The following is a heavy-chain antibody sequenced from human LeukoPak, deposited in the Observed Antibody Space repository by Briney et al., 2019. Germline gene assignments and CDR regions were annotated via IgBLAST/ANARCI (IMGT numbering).Heavy chain of an antibody. J-gene: IGHJ4*02. CDR3: ARGGWSLDY. Sequence: SETLSLTCAVYGGSFSGYYWSWIRQPPGKGLDWIGFVHYTGSTNYNPSLKSRVTMSVDTSKNQFSLKLTSVTAADTAVYYCARGGWSLDYWGQGILVTVSS. CDR2: VHYTGST. V-gene: IGHV4-59*08. D-gene: IGHD6-19*01. CDR1: GGSFSGYY.